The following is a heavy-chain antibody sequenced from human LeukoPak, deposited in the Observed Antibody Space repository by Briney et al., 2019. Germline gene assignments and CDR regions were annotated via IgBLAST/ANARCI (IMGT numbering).Heavy chain of an antibody. CDR1: GGSISSGSYY. J-gene: IGHJ5*02. D-gene: IGHD3-10*01. Sequence: SQTLSLTCTVSGGSISSGSYYWSWIRQSPGKGLECIGYIHYTGSTNYNPSLKSRVTISVETSKNQFSLKLQSVTAADTAVYYCARGGYYGSGNDFRFDPWGQGTLVTVSS. V-gene: IGHV4-61*01. CDR3: ARGGYYGSGNDFRFDP. CDR2: IHYTGST.